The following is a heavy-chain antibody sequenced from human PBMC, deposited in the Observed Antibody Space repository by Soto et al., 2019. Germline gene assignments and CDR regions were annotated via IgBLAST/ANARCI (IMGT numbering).Heavy chain of an antibody. CDR2: IYSGVGT. J-gene: IGHJ5*02. V-gene: IGHV3-66*01. D-gene: IGHD3-22*01. Sequence: GGSLRLSCAASGITVSSNYMNWVRQAPGKGLEWVSVIYSGVGTFYADSVKGRFTVSTDNSKNTVYLQMNSLRAEDTAVYYCAKDNGHYDSSGNYYEGWFDPWGQGTLVTVSS. CDR3: AKDNGHYDSSGNYYEGWFDP. CDR1: GITVSSNY.